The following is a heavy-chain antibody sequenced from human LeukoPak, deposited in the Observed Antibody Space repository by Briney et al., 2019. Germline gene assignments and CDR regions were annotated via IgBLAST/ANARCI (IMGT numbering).Heavy chain of an antibody. CDR1: GYTFTSYG. CDR3: ARVQCSSTSCYDWFDP. CDR2: INPNSGGT. D-gene: IGHD2-2*01. Sequence: ASVKVSCKASGYTFTSYGISWVRQAPGQGLEWMGWINPNSGGTNYAQKFQGRVTMTRDTSISTAYMELSRLRSDDTAVYYCARVQCSSTSCYDWFDPWGQGTLVTVSS. J-gene: IGHJ5*02. V-gene: IGHV1-2*02.